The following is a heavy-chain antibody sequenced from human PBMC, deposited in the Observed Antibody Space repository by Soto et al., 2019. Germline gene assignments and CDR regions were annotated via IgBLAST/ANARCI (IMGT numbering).Heavy chain of an antibody. D-gene: IGHD2-2*03. CDR3: ASGNCGSSSCLRTDV. J-gene: IGHJ6*02. CDR2: ISSSGHRT. V-gene: IGHV3-23*01. CDR1: GFSFSSFA. Sequence: GGSLRLSCAASGFSFSSFAMNWVRQAPGKGLEWVAGISSSGHRTYYADSVKGRFTISRDNSKNTLSLQVSSLRADDTAVYYCASGNCGSSSCLRTDVWGQGTTVTVSS.